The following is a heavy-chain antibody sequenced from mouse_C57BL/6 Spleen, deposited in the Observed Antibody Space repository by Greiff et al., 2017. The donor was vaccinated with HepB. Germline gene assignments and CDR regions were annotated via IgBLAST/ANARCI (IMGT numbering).Heavy chain of an antibody. CDR2: IDPENGYT. J-gene: IGHJ2*01. CDR1: GFNIKDDY. CDR3: TTRRYFDY. V-gene: IGHV14-4*01. Sequence: VQLQQSGAELVRPGASVKLSCTASGFNIKDDYMHWVKQRPEQGLEWIGWIDPENGYTEYASKFQGKATITADTSSNTAYLQLSSLTSEDTAVYYCTTRRYFDYWGQGTTLTVSS.